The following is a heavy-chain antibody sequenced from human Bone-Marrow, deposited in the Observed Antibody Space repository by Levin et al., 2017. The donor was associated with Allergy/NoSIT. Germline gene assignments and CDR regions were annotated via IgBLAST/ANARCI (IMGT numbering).Heavy chain of an antibody. D-gene: IGHD4-17*01. CDR2: INWNGGST. J-gene: IGHJ6*02. V-gene: IGHV3-20*04. CDR3: ARDYGDYRGYYYYGMDG. CDR1: GFTFDDYG. Sequence: ETLSLTCAASGFTFDDYGMSWVRQAPGKGLEWVSGINWNGGSTGYADSVKGRFTISRDNAKNSLYLQMNSLRAEDTALYYCARDYGDYRGYYYYGMDGWGQGTTVTVSS.